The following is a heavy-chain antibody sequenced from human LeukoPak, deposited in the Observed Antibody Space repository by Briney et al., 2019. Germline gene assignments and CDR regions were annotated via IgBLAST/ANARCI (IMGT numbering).Heavy chain of an antibody. CDR2: IGSSHNYI. CDR1: GFTFRSYS. V-gene: IGHV3-21*01. CDR3: ARDSDYYGSGSHRDAFDI. D-gene: IGHD3-10*01. J-gene: IGHJ3*02. Sequence: TGGSLRLSCAASGFTFRSYSMNWVRQAPGKGLEWVSSIGSSHNYIYYADSVKGRFIISRDNAKNSLYLQMNSLRAEDTAVYYCARDSDYYGSGSHRDAFDIWGQGTMVTVSS.